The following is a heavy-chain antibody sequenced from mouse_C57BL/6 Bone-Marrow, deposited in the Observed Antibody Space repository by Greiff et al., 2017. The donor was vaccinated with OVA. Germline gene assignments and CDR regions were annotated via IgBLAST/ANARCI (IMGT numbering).Heavy chain of an antibody. V-gene: IGHV8-8*01. J-gene: IGHJ3*01. CDR3: ARINWDFPWFAY. D-gene: IGHD4-1*02. CDR1: GFSLSTFGMG. CDR2: LWWDDDK. Sequence: SGPGILQPSPTLSLTCSFSGFSLSTFGMGVGWIRQPPGKGLEWLAHLWWDDDKYYNPALKSRLTNSKDTSKNQVFLKIANVDTADTATYDCARINWDFPWFAYWGQETLVTVSA.